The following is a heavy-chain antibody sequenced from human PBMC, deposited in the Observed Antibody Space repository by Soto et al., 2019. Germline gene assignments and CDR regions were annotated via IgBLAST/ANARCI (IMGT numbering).Heavy chain of an antibody. D-gene: IGHD6-13*01. V-gene: IGHV3-23*01. J-gene: IGHJ4*02. Sequence: EVQLLESGGGLVQPGGSLRLSCAASGFTFNSYGMSWVRQAPGKGLEWVSVISSSGGSTYHADSVKGRFTISRDNSKNTRYLQMNSRRAEDRADYYVAKGLLMAAAGTPFDYWGQGTLVTVSS. CDR2: ISSSGGST. CDR3: AKGLLMAAAGTPFDY. CDR1: GFTFNSYG.